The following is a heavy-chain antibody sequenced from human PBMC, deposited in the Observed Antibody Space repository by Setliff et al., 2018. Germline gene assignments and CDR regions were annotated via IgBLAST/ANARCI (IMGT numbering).Heavy chain of an antibody. V-gene: IGHV4-59*11. CDR2: VFHTGST. Sequence: SETLSLTCSVSSGSIGSHYWNWMRQPPGKGLEWIGHVFHTGSTKYNPSLRSRVTIPVDTSENYFSLRLTPVTAADTAVYYCARAPPSVPYGDYGPRQYFDLWGRGSLVTVSS. D-gene: IGHD4-17*01. CDR3: ARAPPSVPYGDYGPRQYFDL. CDR1: SGSIGSHY. J-gene: IGHJ2*01.